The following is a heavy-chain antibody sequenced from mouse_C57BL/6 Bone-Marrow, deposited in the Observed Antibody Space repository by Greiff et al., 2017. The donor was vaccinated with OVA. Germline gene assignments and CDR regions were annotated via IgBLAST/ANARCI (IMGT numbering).Heavy chain of an antibody. CDR1: GFNIKDDY. V-gene: IGHV14-4*01. CDR2: IDPENGDT. D-gene: IGHD2-1*01. CDR3: TSYGNFDY. J-gene: IGHJ2*01. Sequence: VQLQQSGAELVRPGASVKLSCTASGFNIKDDYMHWVQQRPEQGLEWLGWIDPENGDTEYASKFQGKATITADPSSNTAYLQLSSLTSEDTAVYYCTSYGNFDYWGQGTTLTVSS.